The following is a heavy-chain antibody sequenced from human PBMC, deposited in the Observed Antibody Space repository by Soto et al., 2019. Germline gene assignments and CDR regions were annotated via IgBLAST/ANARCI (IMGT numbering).Heavy chain of an antibody. CDR3: ARDREYQPLPDY. D-gene: IGHD2-2*01. V-gene: IGHV3-48*01. J-gene: IGHJ4*02. CDR2: ISSSSGTK. Sequence: EVQLVEFGGGLAQPGGSLRLSCAASGFTFNTYTMNWVRQAPGKGLEWVSYISSSSGTKYYADSVKGRFTISRDNAKNSLYLHMNSLRAEDTAVYYCARDREYQPLPDYWGQGTLVTVSS. CDR1: GFTFNTYT.